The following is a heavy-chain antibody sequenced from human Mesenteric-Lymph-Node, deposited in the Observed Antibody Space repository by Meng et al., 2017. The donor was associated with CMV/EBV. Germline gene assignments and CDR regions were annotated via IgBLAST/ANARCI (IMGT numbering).Heavy chain of an antibody. CDR3: AKDLVDYYGSSLHY. J-gene: IGHJ4*02. D-gene: IGHD3-10*01. CDR1: GFIFSSYA. V-gene: IGHV3-23*01. Sequence: GGSLRLSCAASGFIFSSYAMSWVRQAPGKGLEWVSGISTYGGTINYADSVQGRFTISRDNSKNTLYLQMNSLRAEDTAVYYCAKDLVDYYGSSLHYWGQGTLVTVSS. CDR2: ISTYGGTI.